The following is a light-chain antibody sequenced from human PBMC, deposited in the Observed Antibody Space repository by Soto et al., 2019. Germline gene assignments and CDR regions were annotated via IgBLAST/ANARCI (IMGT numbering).Light chain of an antibody. V-gene: IGKV1-39*01. CDR3: QQSYTTPV. Sequence: DIQMTQSPSALAASVGDRVTFTCRATQSISRSLNWYQQKPGKAPKLLIYAASTLQSGVPSRFSGSGSGTDFSLTINSLQPEDAETYYCQQSYTTPVFGQGTKLEIK. CDR2: AAS. CDR1: QSISRS. J-gene: IGKJ2*01.